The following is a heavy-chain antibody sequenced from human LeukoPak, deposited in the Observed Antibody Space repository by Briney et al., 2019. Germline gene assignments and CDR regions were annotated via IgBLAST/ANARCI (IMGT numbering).Heavy chain of an antibody. D-gene: IGHD3-3*01. CDR1: GYTFTSHD. CDR3: ATEAGVLRAFDI. CDR2: MNPNSGGT. Sequence: WASVKVSCKASGYTFTSHDINWVRQATGQGLEWMGWMNPNSGGTNYAQNFQGRVTMTRDTSITTAYMELSRLSSDDSAVYYCATEAGVLRAFDIWGQGTMVTVSS. J-gene: IGHJ3*02. V-gene: IGHV1-2*02.